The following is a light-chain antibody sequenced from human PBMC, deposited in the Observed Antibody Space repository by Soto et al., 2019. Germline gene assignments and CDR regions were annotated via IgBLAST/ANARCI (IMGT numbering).Light chain of an antibody. CDR2: EVV. CDR1: KNDIGVYDF. Sequence: QSALTQPPSASGSPGQSVTISCTGTKNDIGVYDFVSWYQHHPGKAPRLIIYEVVQRPSGVPDRFSGSKSGNTASLTVSGLQAADEADYYCNSYSSTDTPYVFGTGTKLTVL. CDR3: NSYSSTDTPYV. J-gene: IGLJ1*01. V-gene: IGLV2-8*01.